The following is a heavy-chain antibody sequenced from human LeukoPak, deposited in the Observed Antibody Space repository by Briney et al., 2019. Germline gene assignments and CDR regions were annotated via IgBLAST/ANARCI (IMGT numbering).Heavy chain of an antibody. D-gene: IGHD2-2*01. J-gene: IGHJ3*02. V-gene: IGHV1-69*04. CDR2: IIPILGIA. CDR1: GYTFTSYD. Sequence: ASVKVSCKASGYTFTSYDINWVRQAPGQGLEWMGRIIPILGIANYAQKFQGRVTITADKSTSTAYMELSSLRSEDTAVYYCARTRVVPAAMFTSGAFDIWGQGTMVTVSS. CDR3: ARTRVVPAAMFTSGAFDI.